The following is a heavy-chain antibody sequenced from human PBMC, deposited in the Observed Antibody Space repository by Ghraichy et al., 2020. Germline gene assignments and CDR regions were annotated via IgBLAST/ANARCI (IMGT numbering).Heavy chain of an antibody. V-gene: IGHV3-48*03. D-gene: IGHD6-19*01. J-gene: IGHJ6*02. Sequence: GGSLRLSCAASGFTFSSYEMNWVRQAPGKGLEWVSYISSSGSTIYYADSVKGRFTISRDNAKNSLYLQMNSLRAEDTAVYYCARWGVGLSGWCGDPQGRFDYGMDVWGQGTTVTVSS. CDR1: GFTFSSYE. CDR2: ISSSGSTI. CDR3: ARWGVGLSGWCGDPQGRFDYGMDV.